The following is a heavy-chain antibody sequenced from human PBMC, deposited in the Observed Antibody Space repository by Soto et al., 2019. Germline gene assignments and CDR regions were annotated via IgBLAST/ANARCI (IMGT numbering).Heavy chain of an antibody. CDR1: GFTFSDYY. CDR3: ARERYYYGSGSYYKQRGNWFDP. CDR2: ISSSSSYT. Sequence: QVQLVESGGGLVKPGGSLRLSCAASGFTFSDYYMSWIRQAPGKGLEWVSYISSSSSYTNYADSVKGRFTISRDNAKNSLHLQMNSLRAEDTAVYYCARERYYYGSGSYYKQRGNWFDPWGQGTLVTVSS. J-gene: IGHJ5*02. V-gene: IGHV3-11*06. D-gene: IGHD3-10*01.